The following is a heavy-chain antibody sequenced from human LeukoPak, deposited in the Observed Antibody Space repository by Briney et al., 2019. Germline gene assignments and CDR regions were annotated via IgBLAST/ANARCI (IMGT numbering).Heavy chain of an antibody. Sequence: GGSLRLSCAASGFTFDDYAMPWVRQASGKGLEWVSGISWNSGSIGYAESVKGRFTISRDNAKNSLYLQMNSLRAEDTALYYCAKAQNYDSSGSPDYWGQGTLVTVSS. D-gene: IGHD3-22*01. CDR2: ISWNSGSI. V-gene: IGHV3-9*01. CDR1: GFTFDDYA. CDR3: AKAQNYDSSGSPDY. J-gene: IGHJ4*02.